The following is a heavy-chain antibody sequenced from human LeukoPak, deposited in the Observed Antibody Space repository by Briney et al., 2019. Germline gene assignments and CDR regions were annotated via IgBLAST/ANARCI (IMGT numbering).Heavy chain of an antibody. CDR3: ARDESSGWYKGDFDY. CDR2: INPNSGGT. V-gene: IGHV1-2*02. J-gene: IGHJ4*02. CDR1: GYTFTGYY. D-gene: IGHD6-19*01. Sequence: GASVKVSCKASGYTFTGYYMHWVRQAPGQGLEWMGWINPNSGGTNYAQKFQGRVAMTRDTSISTAYMELSRLRSDDTAVYYCARDESSGWYKGDFDYWGQGTLVTVSS.